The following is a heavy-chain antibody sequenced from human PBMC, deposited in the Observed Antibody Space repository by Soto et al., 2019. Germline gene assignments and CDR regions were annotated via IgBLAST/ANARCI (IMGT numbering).Heavy chain of an antibody. D-gene: IGHD6-13*01. CDR1: GGSFSGYY. CDR2: INHSGST. CDR3: ASLLSSSSWYDY. J-gene: IGHJ4*02. Sequence: SETLSLTCAVYGGSFSGYYWSWIRQPPGKGLEWIGEINHSGSTNYNPSLKSRVTISVDTSKNQFSLKLSSVTAADTAVYYCASLLSSSSWYDYWGQGTLVTVSS. V-gene: IGHV4-34*01.